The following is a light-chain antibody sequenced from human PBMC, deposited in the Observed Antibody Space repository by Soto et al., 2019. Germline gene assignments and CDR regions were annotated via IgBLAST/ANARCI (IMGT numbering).Light chain of an antibody. CDR1: QGVSRK. J-gene: IGKJ4*01. V-gene: IGKV3-15*01. CDR3: QQYNNWPPLT. CDR2: GAS. Sequence: EIVITQSPATLSVAPGERVTFSCRASQGVSRKLAWYQQKPGQAPRLLIFGASTRATGIPARFSGSGSGTGFTLTISSLQSEDFAVYYCQQYNNWPPLTLGGGTKVDIK.